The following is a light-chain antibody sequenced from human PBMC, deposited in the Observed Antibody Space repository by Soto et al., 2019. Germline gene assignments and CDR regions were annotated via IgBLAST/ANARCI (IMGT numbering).Light chain of an antibody. V-gene: IGKV3-11*01. CDR2: QTS. Sequence: IVCTSAPSTPSSFPGDRVTLPCRASQYINTRLAWYQHRPGQAPRLLIYQTSIRAAGIPARFSASGSGTDFTLTISDVQPEDFALYYCHQRQSWPRTFGQGTKVDI. CDR1: QYINTR. J-gene: IGKJ1*01. CDR3: HQRQSWPRT.